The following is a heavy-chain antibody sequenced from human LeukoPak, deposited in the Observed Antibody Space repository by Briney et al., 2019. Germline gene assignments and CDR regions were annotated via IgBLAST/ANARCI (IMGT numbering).Heavy chain of an antibody. CDR1: GGSISSSSYY. CDR2: IYYSGST. J-gene: IGHJ4*02. Sequence: SEILSLTCTVSGGSISSSSYYWGWIRQPPGKGLEWIGSIYYSGSTYYNPSLKSRVTISVDTSKSQFSLKLSSVTAADTAVYYCARVVLIQLRDYYFDYWGQGTLVTVSS. CDR3: ARVVLIQLRDYYFDY. D-gene: IGHD5-18*01. V-gene: IGHV4-39*07.